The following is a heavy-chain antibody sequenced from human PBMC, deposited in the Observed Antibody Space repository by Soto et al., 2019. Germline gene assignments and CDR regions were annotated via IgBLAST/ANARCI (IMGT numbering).Heavy chain of an antibody. Sequence: QVQLVQSGAEVKKPGSSVKVSCKASGGTFSSYAISWVRQAPGQGLEWMGGIIPIFGTANYAQKFQGRVTITADESTNTAYMELSSLRSEDTAVYYCARLAVMVRGVIGYDYGMDVWGQGTTVTVSS. V-gene: IGHV1-69*01. D-gene: IGHD3-10*01. CDR2: IIPIFGTA. J-gene: IGHJ6*02. CDR1: GGTFSSYA. CDR3: ARLAVMVRGVIGYDYGMDV.